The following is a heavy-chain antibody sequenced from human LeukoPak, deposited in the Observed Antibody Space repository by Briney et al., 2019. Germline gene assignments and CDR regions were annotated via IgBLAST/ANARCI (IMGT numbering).Heavy chain of an antibody. CDR2: IRDDGYNK. CDR3: ARSGAVNPYYFDY. Sequence: PGGSLRLSCAASGFIFRNYAMHWVRQAPGKGLEWVAFIRDDGYNKYYADSVKGRFTISRDNSKNTLYLQMNSLRAEDTAVYYCARSGAVNPYYFDYWGQGTLVTVSS. D-gene: IGHD3-10*01. V-gene: IGHV3-30*02. J-gene: IGHJ4*02. CDR1: GFIFRNYA.